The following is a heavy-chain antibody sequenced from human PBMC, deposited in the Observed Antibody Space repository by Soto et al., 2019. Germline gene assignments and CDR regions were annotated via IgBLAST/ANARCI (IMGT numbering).Heavy chain of an antibody. D-gene: IGHD3-16*01. V-gene: IGHV1-18*01. J-gene: IGHJ4*02. CDR3: ARDHRGGITFE. CDR1: GYTFTSYA. CDR2: ISADNGNT. Sequence: QVQLVQSGAEVKKPGASVKVSCKTSGYTFTSYAISWVRQAPGQGREWMGWISADNGNTKYAQKLQGRVTMTTDTATSTAYMDLRSLRSDHTAVYYCARDHRGGITFEWGQGTQVTVSS.